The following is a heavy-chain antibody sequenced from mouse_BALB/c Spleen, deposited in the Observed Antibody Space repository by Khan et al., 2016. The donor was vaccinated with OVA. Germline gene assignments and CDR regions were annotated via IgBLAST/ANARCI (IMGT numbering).Heavy chain of an antibody. CDR3: ARSLYYSYGYALDC. J-gene: IGHJ4*01. Sequence: EVQLQESGPGLVKPSQSLSLTCTVTGYSITSDYAWNWIRQFPGNKLEWMGYISSTGGTSYNPSLKSRISIPRDTSKNQFFLQLKSVTTEDTATYYCARSLYYSYGYALDCWGRGTSVTVSS. D-gene: IGHD2-14*01. V-gene: IGHV3-2*02. CDR1: GYSITSDYA. CDR2: ISSTGGT.